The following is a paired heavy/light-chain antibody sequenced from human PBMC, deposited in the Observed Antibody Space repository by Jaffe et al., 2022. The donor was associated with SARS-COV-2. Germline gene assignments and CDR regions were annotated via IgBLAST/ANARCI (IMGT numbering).Light chain of an antibody. V-gene: IGLV1-51*02. J-gene: IGLJ1*01. Sequence: QSVLTQPPSMSAAPGQKVTISCSGSSSNLGNNYVSWYQQLPGTAPKLLMYENNKRPSGIPDRFSGSKSGTSATLGITGLQTGDEADYYCGTWDSSLSAYVFGTGTKVTVL. CDR2: ENN. CDR3: GTWDSSLSAYV. CDR1: SSNLGNNY.
Heavy chain of an antibody. Sequence: EVQLVESGGGLIQPGGSLRLSCAASGFTVSSNYMSWVRQAPGKGLEWVSVIYTGGSTKYADSVKGRFTISRDNSKNTLYLQMNSLRAEDTAVYYCARDPPPGFFPSGDAFDIWGQGTMVTVSS. CDR2: IYTGGST. J-gene: IGHJ3*02. CDR3: ARDPPPGFFPSGDAFDI. V-gene: IGHV3-53*01. CDR1: GFTVSSNY. D-gene: IGHD3-10*01.